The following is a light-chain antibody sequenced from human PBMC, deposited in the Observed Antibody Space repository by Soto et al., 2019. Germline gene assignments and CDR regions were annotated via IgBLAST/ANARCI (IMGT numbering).Light chain of an antibody. J-gene: IGLJ3*02. CDR3: SSYTNKDTLL. Sequence: QSALTQPASVSGSPGQSITISCTGTSSDVGGYDHVSWYQQQPGKAPKLIIYDVTVRPSGISRRFSGSKSDNTASLAVSGLQPEDEADYYCSSYTNKDTLLFGGGTKLTVL. V-gene: IGLV2-14*03. CDR2: DVT. CDR1: SSDVGGYDH.